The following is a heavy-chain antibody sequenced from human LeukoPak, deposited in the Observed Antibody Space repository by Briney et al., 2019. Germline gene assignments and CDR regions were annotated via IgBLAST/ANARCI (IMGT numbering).Heavy chain of an antibody. CDR1: GFTVSSNY. D-gene: IGHD6-13*01. CDR2: IYSGGST. Sequence: PGGSLRLSCAASGFTVSSNYMSWVRQAPGKGLEWGSVIYSGGSTYYADSVKGRFTISRDNSKNTLYLQMNSLRAEDTAVYYCARDPYSSSWSHYFDYWGQGTLVTVSS. J-gene: IGHJ4*02. V-gene: IGHV3-53*01. CDR3: ARDPYSSSWSHYFDY.